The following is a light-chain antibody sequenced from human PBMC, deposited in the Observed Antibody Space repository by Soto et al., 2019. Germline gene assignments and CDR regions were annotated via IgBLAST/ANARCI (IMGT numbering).Light chain of an antibody. CDR2: AAS. Sequence: DIVMTQSPATLSLSPGERATLSCRASQSISSYLAGYQNKPNKTPRLLIFAASNRATGIPARFSGSGSWTDVIPTISSLVPEDFVVYFCQQYNSQPQTFGQGTRVEIK. CDR1: QSISSY. J-gene: IGKJ1*01. V-gene: IGKV3-11*01. CDR3: QQYNSQPQT.